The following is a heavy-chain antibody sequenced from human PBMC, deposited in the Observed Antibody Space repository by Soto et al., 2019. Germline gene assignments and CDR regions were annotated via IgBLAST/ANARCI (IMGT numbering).Heavy chain of an antibody. V-gene: IGHV3-43*01. D-gene: IGHD2-15*01. CDR3: AKASSTYCSGGSCYGIDY. CDR2: ISWDGGTT. Sequence: GGSLRLSCAASGFTFDDDTMHWVRQAPGKGLEWVSLISWDGGTTYYADSVKGRFTISRDNSRNSLYLQMNSLRTEDTALYYCAKASSTYCSGGSCYGIDYWGQGTLVTVSS. J-gene: IGHJ4*02. CDR1: GFTFDDDT.